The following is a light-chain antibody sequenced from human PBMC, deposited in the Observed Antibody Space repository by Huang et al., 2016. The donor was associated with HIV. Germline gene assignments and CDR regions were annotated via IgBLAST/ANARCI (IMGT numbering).Light chain of an antibody. CDR1: QSSNTY. J-gene: IGKJ4*01. CDR2: DAS. CDR3: QQRSEWLT. V-gene: IGKV3-11*01. Sequence: EIVLTQSPATLSLSPGERATLSCRASQSSNTYLAWYQHRPGQSPRLLIYDASKWAVGVPTSFSGRGSGTDCTLTISSLEPEDFAVYFCQQRSEWLTFGGGTRVDI.